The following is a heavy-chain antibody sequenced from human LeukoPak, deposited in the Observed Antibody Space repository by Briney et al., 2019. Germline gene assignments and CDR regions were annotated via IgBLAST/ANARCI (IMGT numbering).Heavy chain of an antibody. CDR2: ISGNGATS. Sequence: GGSLRLSCTASKFSFNIYAMVWVRQAPGKGLEWVSHISGNGATSDYADSVKGRFTISRDNSKNTLYLQMNSLRAEDTAVYYCAKDLRAMGSYDAFDIWGQGTMVTVSS. J-gene: IGHJ3*02. V-gene: IGHV3-23*01. D-gene: IGHD5-18*01. CDR3: AKDLRAMGSYDAFDI. CDR1: KFSFNIYA.